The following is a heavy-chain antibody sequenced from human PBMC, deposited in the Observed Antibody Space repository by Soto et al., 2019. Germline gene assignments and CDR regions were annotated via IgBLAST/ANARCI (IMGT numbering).Heavy chain of an antibody. V-gene: IGHV5-51*01. J-gene: IGHJ6*03. CDR1: GYSFTSYW. CDR2: IYPGDSDT. Sequence: GESLKISCKGSGYSFTSYWIGWVRQMPGKGLEWMGIIYPGDSDTRYSPSFQGQVTISADKSISTAYLQWSSLKASDTAMYYCARQGVYCSGNSCYSDYYYYYRDVWGKGTRVTVSS. CDR3: ARQGVYCSGNSCYSDYYYYYRDV. D-gene: IGHD2-15*01.